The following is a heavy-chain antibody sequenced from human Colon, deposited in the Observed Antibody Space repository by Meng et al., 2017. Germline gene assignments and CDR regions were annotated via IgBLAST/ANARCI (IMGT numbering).Heavy chain of an antibody. CDR1: GGSISSGDYY. D-gene: IGHD6-13*01. CDR3: ARKRTSPGTLGFDY. CDR2: FYFSGNT. J-gene: IGHJ4*02. Sequence: QGRRQESGPGLVKPSQTLSLTCTVSGGSISSGDYYWSWSRQHPGKGLEWIGYFYFSGNTYYNPSLKSRVSISVDTSKNRFSLNLSSVTAADTAVYYCARKRTSPGTLGFDYWGQGTLVTVSS. V-gene: IGHV4-31*03.